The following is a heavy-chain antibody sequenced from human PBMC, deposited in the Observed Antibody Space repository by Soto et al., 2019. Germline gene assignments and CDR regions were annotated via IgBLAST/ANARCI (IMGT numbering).Heavy chain of an antibody. D-gene: IGHD2-2*01. J-gene: IGHJ6*02. CDR2: INSGGSDT. Sequence: PGGSLRLSCVASGFTFSKYWMHWVRQDPGKGLVWVSRINSGGSDTTYADSVKGRFTISRDNAKNTLFLQMSSLRAEDTAVYYCAKEVQGVTKYYYYYYGMDVWGQGTTVTV. CDR1: GFTFSKYW. CDR3: AKEVQGVTKYYYYYYGMDV. V-gene: IGHV3-74*03.